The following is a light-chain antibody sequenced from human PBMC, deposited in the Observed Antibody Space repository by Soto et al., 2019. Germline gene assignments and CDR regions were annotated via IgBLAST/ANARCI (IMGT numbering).Light chain of an antibody. Sequence: DIQMTQSPSSLSASVGDRVTITCRASQGIRNYLAWYQQRPGKVPKPLIYAASTLQSGVPSRFSGSGSGTDFTLTISSLQPEDVAAYYCQEYNSAPLTFGGGTKVEIK. J-gene: IGKJ4*01. CDR2: AAS. CDR1: QGIRNY. V-gene: IGKV1-27*01. CDR3: QEYNSAPLT.